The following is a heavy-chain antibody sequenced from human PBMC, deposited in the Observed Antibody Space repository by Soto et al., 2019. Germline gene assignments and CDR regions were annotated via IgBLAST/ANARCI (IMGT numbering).Heavy chain of an antibody. CDR3: ATNYYDILTGPLA. D-gene: IGHD3-9*01. V-gene: IGHV1-69*06. J-gene: IGHJ5*02. CDR1: GGTFSSYA. Sequence: SVKVSCKASGGTFSSYAISWVRQAPGQGLEWMGGIIPIFGTANYAQKFQGRVTITADKSTSTAYMELSSLRSEDTAVYYCATNYYDILTGPLAWGQGTLVTVSS. CDR2: IIPIFGTA.